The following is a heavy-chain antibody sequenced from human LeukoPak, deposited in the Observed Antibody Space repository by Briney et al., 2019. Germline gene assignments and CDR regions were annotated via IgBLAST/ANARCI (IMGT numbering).Heavy chain of an antibody. Sequence: SETLSLTCTVSGGSISSSSHYWGWIRQPPGKGLEWIGSIYYSGSTYYNPSLKSRVTISVDTSKNQFSLKLSSVTAADTAVYYCARHTERYGGNRLDYWGQGTLVTVSS. CDR2: IYYSGST. V-gene: IGHV4-39*01. D-gene: IGHD4-23*01. J-gene: IGHJ4*02. CDR3: ARHTERYGGNRLDY. CDR1: GGSISSSSHY.